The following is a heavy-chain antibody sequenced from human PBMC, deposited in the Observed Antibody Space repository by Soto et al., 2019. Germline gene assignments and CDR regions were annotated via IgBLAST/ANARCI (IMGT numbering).Heavy chain of an antibody. V-gene: IGHV3-21*01. CDR2: ISSSSSYR. CDR1: GFTFSSYS. D-gene: IGHD1-1*01. CDR3: ARELERRGGWFAP. Sequence: EVQLVESGGGLVKPGGSLRLSCAASGFTFSSYSMNWVRQAPGKGLEWVSSISSSSSYRYYADSVKGRFTISRDNAKNSLYLQMNSLRAEDTAVYYCARELERRGGWFAPWGQGPLVTVSS. J-gene: IGHJ5*02.